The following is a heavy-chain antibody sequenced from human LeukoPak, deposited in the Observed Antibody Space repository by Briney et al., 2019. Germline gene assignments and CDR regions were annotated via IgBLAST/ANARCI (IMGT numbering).Heavy chain of an antibody. D-gene: IGHD3-3*01. Sequence: PSETLSLTCTVSGGSISSYYWSWIRQPPGKGLEWIGYIYYSGSTNYNPSLKSRVTISVDTSKNQFSLKLSSVTAADTAVYYCARVHDFWSGWWFDPWGQGTLVTVSS. CDR1: GGSISSYY. CDR3: ARVHDFWSGWWFDP. V-gene: IGHV4-59*01. CDR2: IYYSGST. J-gene: IGHJ5*02.